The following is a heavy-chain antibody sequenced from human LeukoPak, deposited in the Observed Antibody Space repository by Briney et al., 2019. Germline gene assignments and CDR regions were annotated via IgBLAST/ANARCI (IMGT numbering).Heavy chain of an antibody. CDR2: IGTNSGGT. V-gene: IGHV1-2*02. D-gene: IGHD6-6*01. CDR3: ARTDVATRRGDNWFDA. Sequence: ASVKVSCKASGYTFTGYSMHWVRPAPGQGREWMVWIGTNSGGTTYAQDFQGRVTMTTDAYSSTAYLQLRSLRSDDTAVYYCARTDVATRRGDNWFDAWGQGTLVTVSS. CDR1: GYTFTGYS. J-gene: IGHJ5*02.